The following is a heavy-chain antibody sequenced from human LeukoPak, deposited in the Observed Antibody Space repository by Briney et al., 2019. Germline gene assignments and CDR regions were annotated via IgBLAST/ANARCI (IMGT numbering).Heavy chain of an antibody. CDR1: GGSIGSGGYY. CDR2: IYYTGST. D-gene: IGHD4-17*01. Sequence: PQTLSLTCTVSGGSIGSGGYYWSWIRQHPGKGLEWIGYIYYTGSTDYNPSLKSRVTISIDTSENHFSLKLRSVTAADTAVYYCARDGAYGDYVPFDYWGQGTLVTVSS. V-gene: IGHV4-31*03. J-gene: IGHJ4*02. CDR3: ARDGAYGDYVPFDY.